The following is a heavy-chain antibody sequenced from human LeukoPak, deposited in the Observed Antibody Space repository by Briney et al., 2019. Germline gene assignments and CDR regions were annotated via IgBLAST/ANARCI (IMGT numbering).Heavy chain of an antibody. J-gene: IGHJ4*02. CDR3: AREHSSSSGKVFDY. V-gene: IGHV1-2*02. CDR2: INPNSGGT. CDR1: GYTFRGYY. D-gene: IGHD6-6*01. Sequence: GASVKVSCKASGYTFRGYYMHWVRQAPGQGLEWMGWINPNSGGTNYAQKFQGRVTMTRDTSISTAYMELSRLRSDDTAVYYCAREHSSSSGKVFDYWGQGTLVTVSS.